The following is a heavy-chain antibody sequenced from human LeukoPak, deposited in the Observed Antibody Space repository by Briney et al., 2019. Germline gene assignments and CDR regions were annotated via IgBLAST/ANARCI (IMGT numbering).Heavy chain of an antibody. CDR3: ARGGGAAMVMAPYYYYYMDV. CDR1: GVTFSSYG. V-gene: IGHV3-23*01. D-gene: IGHD5-18*01. J-gene: IGHJ6*03. Sequence: PGGSLRLSCADSGVTFSSYGMSWVRQAPGKGLEGVSRISSTGGTTYYADSVKGRFTISRDNSKNTLYLQMNSLRAEDTAIYYCARGGGAAMVMAPYYYYYMDVWGKGTTVTISS. CDR2: ISSTGGTT.